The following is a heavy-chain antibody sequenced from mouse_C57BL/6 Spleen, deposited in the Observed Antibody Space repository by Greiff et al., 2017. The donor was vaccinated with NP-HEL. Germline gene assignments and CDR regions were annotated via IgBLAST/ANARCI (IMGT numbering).Heavy chain of an antibody. CDR2: IYPGDGDT. CDR3: AREKSTTVVGGYFDV. V-gene: IGHV1-82*01. CDR1: GYAFSSSW. D-gene: IGHD1-1*01. Sequence: QVQLKESGPELVKPGASVKISCKASGYAFSSSWMNWVKQRPGKGLEWIGRIYPGDGDTNYNGKFKGKATLTADKSSSTAYMQLSSLTSEDSAVYFWAREKSTTVVGGYFDVWGTGTTVTVSS. J-gene: IGHJ1*03.